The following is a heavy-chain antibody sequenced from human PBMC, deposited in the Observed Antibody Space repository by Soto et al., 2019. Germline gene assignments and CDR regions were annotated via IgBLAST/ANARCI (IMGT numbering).Heavy chain of an antibody. CDR2: IYYSGST. Sequence: QVQLQESGPGLVKPSQTLSLTCTVSGGSITSGGYYWTWIRQHPGKGLEWIGYIYYSGSTYYNPSLKSXXXISVDTXXXQFSLKLSSVTAADTAVYYCARSVFPWGQGTLVTVSS. V-gene: IGHV4-31*01. CDR1: GGSITSGGYY. CDR3: ARSVFP. J-gene: IGHJ5*02.